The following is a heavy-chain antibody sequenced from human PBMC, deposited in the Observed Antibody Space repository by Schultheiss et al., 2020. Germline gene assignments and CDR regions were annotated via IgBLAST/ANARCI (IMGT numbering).Heavy chain of an antibody. D-gene: IGHD1-1*01. J-gene: IGHJ6*02. CDR3: ARDQGDDWNYYYGLDV. V-gene: IGHV6-1*01. Sequence: SQTLSLTCAISGDNVSSNSAAWNWIRQSPSRGLEWRGRTYYRSKWYNDYAVSVKSRITINPDTSKNQFSLQLNSVTPEDTSVYYCARDQGDDWNYYYGLDVWVQWTTVTVSS. CDR2: TYYRSKWYN. CDR1: GDNVSSNSAA.